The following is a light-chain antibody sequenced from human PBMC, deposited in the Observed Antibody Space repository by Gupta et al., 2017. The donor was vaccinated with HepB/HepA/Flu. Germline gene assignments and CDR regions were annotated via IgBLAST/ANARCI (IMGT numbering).Light chain of an antibody. V-gene: IGLV1-40*01. J-gene: IGLJ2*01. Sequence: QSVLTPPPPLSGAPGQRVTISRTGSSSNIGAGYDVHCYQHLPGTAPNLLRYVKNNRHSGVPARFSGSNSGTSASVAITSLQAEDEADYYYQSYEDSRSGTGVFGGGTKLTVL. CDR3: QSYEDSRSGTGV. CDR1: SSNIGAGYD. CDR2: VKN.